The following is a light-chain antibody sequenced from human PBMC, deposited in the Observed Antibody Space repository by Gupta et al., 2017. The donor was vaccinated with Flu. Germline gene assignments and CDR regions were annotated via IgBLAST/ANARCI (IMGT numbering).Light chain of an antibody. CDR3: QQYNTSHPLT. J-gene: IGKJ4*01. V-gene: IGKV3-15*01. Sequence: ATPSVVAGEGATVDVMVRPNVGNQRDWYQQNPGKATRLGILAASTSAPAITARFSGSGYGLEFSLTISSRKTDDVAVSSCQQYNTSHPLTFGGGTKVEIK. CDR1: PNVGNQ. CDR2: AAS.